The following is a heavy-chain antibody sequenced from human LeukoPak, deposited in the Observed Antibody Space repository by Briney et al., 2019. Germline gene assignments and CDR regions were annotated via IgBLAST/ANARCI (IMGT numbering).Heavy chain of an antibody. V-gene: IGHV3-30*02. CDR1: GFTFTSYG. Sequence: GGALRLSCEASGFTFTSYGMHWVRQAPGKGLEWVAFIRYDGSNKFYADSVKGRFTISRDYSKNTLYLQMNSLRAEDTAVYYCAKSIPAAQAPSADYWGQGTLVTVSS. D-gene: IGHD2-2*01. J-gene: IGHJ4*02. CDR2: IRYDGSNK. CDR3: AKSIPAAQAPSADY.